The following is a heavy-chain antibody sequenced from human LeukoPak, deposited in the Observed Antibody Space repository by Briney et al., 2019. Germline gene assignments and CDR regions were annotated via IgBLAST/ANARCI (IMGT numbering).Heavy chain of an antibody. D-gene: IGHD6-6*01. CDR2: VYTSGST. J-gene: IGHJ4*02. V-gene: IGHV4-59*10. CDR1: GGSFSGYY. Sequence: SETLSLTCAVYGGSFSGYYWSWIRQPAGKGLQWIGRVYTSGSTNYNPSLKSRVTMSVDTSKNQFSLKLSSVTAADTAVYYCAASSSSSGYFDYWGQGTLVTVSS. CDR3: AASSSSSGYFDY.